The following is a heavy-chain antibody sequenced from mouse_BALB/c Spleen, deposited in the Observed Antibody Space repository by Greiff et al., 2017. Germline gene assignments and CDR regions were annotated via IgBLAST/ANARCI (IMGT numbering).Heavy chain of an antibody. D-gene: IGHD4-1*01. V-gene: IGHV5-17*02. CDR3: ARSRWDGFAY. Sequence: EVQLVESGGGLVQPGGSRKLSCAASGFTFSSFGMHWVRQAPEKGLEWVAYISSGSSTIYYADTVKGRFTISRDNPKNTLFLQMTSLRSEDTAMYYCARSRWDGFAYWGQGTLVTVSA. J-gene: IGHJ3*01. CDR1: GFTFSSFG. CDR2: ISSGSSTI.